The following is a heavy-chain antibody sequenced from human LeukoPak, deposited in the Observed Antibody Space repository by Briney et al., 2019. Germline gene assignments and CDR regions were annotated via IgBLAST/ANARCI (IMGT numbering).Heavy chain of an antibody. J-gene: IGHJ6*03. CDR2: IYYSGST. D-gene: IGHD3-16*01. CDR1: GGSISSYY. CDR3: ARVIYDYAREAYYYYYMDV. Sequence: SETLSLTCTVSGGSISSYYWSWIRQPPGKGLEWIGYIYYSGSTNYNPSLKSRVTISVDTSKNQFSLKLSSVTAADTAVYYCARVIYDYAREAYYYYYMDVWGKGTTVTISS. V-gene: IGHV4-59*01.